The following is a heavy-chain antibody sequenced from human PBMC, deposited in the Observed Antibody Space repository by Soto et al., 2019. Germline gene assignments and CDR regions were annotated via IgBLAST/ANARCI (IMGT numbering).Heavy chain of an antibody. V-gene: IGHV3-30*18. D-gene: IGHD6-13*01. J-gene: IGHJ6*02. CDR3: AKASSSWDGYYYYGMDV. Sequence: QVQLVESGGGVVQPGRSLRLSCAASRFTFSSYGIHWVRQAPGKGLEWVAVISYDGSNKYYADSVKGRFTISRDNSKNTRYLQMASLRAEDSAVYYCAKASSSWDGYYYYGMDVWGPGTTVTVSS. CDR2: ISYDGSNK. CDR1: RFTFSSYG.